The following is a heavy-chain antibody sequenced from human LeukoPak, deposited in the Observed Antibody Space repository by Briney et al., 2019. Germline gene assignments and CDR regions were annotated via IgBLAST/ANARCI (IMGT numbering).Heavy chain of an antibody. J-gene: IGHJ4*02. D-gene: IGHD2-2*01. CDR1: GFTFSDYY. CDR3: ARGVRPVAMRNYFDY. V-gene: IGHV3-11*01. CDR2: ISSSGSPI. Sequence: PGGSLRLSCAASGFTFSDYYMSWIRQAPGKGLEWVSYISSSGSPINYADSVKGRFTISRDNAKNSLYLQMNSLRAEDTAVYYCARGVRPVAMRNYFDYWGQGTLVTVSS.